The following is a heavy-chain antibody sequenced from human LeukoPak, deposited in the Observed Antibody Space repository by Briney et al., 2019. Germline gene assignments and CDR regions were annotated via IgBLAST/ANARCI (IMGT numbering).Heavy chain of an antibody. J-gene: IGHJ4*02. V-gene: IGHV5-51*01. CDR1: GYSFTSYW. Sequence: GESLKISYKASGYSFTSYWIGWVRQMPGKGLEWMGIVYPGDSDTKYSPSFQGQVTISADKSISTSFLQWNSLKASDTAMYYCARHDSTLATNYWGQGTLVTVSS. CDR3: ARHDSTLATNY. CDR2: VYPGDSDT. D-gene: IGHD5-12*01.